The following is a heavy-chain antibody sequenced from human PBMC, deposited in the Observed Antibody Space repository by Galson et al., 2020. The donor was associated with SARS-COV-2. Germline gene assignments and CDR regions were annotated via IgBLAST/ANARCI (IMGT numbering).Heavy chain of an antibody. D-gene: IGHD2-15*01. CDR3: ARDRIVVVAATPSYYYYGMDV. V-gene: IGHV1-18*01. Sequence: ASVKVSCKASGYTFTSYGISWVRQAPGQGLEWMGWIGAYNGNTNYAQKLQGRVTMTTDTSTSTAYMELRSLRSDDTAVYYCARDRIVVVAATPSYYYYGMDVWGQGTTVTVSS. CDR1: GYTFTSYG. J-gene: IGHJ6*02. CDR2: IGAYNGNT.